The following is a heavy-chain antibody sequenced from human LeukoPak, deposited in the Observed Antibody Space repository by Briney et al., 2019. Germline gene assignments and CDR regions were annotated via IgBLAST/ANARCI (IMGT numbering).Heavy chain of an antibody. V-gene: IGHV1-2*02. J-gene: IGHJ4*02. CDR1: GYIFTSYY. D-gene: IGHD2-2*01. Sequence: ASVKVSCKAFGYIFTSYYMHWVRQAPGQGLEWMGWINPNSGGTNYAQKFQGRVTMIRDTSISTAYMELSRLRSDDTAVYYCAREESSVQLPTIIGPGRWGQGTLVTVSS. CDR3: AREESSVQLPTIIGPGR. CDR2: INPNSGGT.